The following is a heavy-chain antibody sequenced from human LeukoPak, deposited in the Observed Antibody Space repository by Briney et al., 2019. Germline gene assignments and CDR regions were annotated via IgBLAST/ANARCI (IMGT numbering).Heavy chain of an antibody. CDR2: INHSGST. CDR1: GGSFSGYY. J-gene: IGHJ4*02. CDR3: AGRNY. Sequence: KTSETLSLTCAVYGGSFSGYYWSWIRQPPGKGLEWIGEINHSGSTNYNPSLRSRVTISVDTSKNQFSLKLSSVTAADTAVYYCAGRNYWGQRTLVTVSS. V-gene: IGHV4-34*01.